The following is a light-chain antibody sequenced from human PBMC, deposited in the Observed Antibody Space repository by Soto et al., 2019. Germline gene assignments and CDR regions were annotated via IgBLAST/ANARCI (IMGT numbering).Light chain of an antibody. CDR1: QSLLHRNGYNY. CDR3: MQALRTPIT. Sequence: DIVMTQSPLSLPVTPGEPASISCRSSQSLLHRNGYNYLEWYLQKPGQSPQLLIYLGSNRASGVPDRFGGSGSGTDFTLKISRVEAEDVGIYYCMQALRTPITFGQGTRLEIK. CDR2: LGS. J-gene: IGKJ5*01. V-gene: IGKV2-28*01.